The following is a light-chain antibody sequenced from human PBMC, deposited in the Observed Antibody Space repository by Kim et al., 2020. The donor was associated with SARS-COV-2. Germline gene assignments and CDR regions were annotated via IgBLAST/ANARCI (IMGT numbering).Light chain of an antibody. J-gene: IGKJ2*03. V-gene: IGKV1-5*03. CDR1: ETINSW. CDR2: KAS. Sequence: DIQMTQSPSTLSASVGERVTITCRASETINSWLAWYQQKPGKAPKLLIYKASSLQSGVPSRFSGSGFGTEFTLTISTLQPDDFATYYCQQYDSYSGYSFGQGTKLEI. CDR3: QQYDSYSGYS.